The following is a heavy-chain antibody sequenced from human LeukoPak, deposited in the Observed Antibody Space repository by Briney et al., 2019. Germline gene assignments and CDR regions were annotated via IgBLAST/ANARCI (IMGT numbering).Heavy chain of an antibody. CDR2: IYYSGST. Sequence: SETLSLTCTVSGGSISSYYWSWIRQPPGKGLEWIGFIYYSGSTNYNPSLKSRVTISVDTSKNQFFLNLRSVTAADTAVYYCARVPFDYWGQGTLVTVSS. J-gene: IGHJ4*02. CDR1: GGSISSYY. V-gene: IGHV4-59*01. CDR3: ARVPFDY.